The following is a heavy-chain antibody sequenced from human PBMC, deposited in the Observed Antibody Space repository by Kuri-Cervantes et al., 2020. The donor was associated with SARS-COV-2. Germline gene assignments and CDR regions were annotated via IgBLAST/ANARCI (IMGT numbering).Heavy chain of an antibody. CDR2: ISSNGAT. CDR1: GFTFSSYA. CDR3: AREACYDFWSGYHTRTDYFDY. Sequence: GGSLRLSCSASGFTFSSYAMHWVRQAPGKGLEYVSAISSNGATYYAGSVKGRFTISRDNSKNTMYLQMNSLRAEDTAVYYCAREACYDFWSGYHTRTDYFDYWGQGTLVTVSS. J-gene: IGHJ4*02. V-gene: IGHV3-64*04. D-gene: IGHD3-3*01.